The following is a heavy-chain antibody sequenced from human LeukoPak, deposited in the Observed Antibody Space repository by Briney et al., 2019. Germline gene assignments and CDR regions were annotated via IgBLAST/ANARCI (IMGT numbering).Heavy chain of an antibody. J-gene: IGHJ3*02. CDR1: GGSISSYY. CDR2: IYYSGST. CDR3: ARRRPRGYCSSTSCYPWDAFDI. Sequence: SETLSLTCTVSGGSISSYYWSWIRQPPGKGLEWIGYIYYSGSTNYNPSLKSRVTISVDTPKNQFSLKLSSVTAADTAVYYCARRRPRGYCSSTSCYPWDAFDIWGQGTMVTVSS. V-gene: IGHV4-59*08. D-gene: IGHD2-2*01.